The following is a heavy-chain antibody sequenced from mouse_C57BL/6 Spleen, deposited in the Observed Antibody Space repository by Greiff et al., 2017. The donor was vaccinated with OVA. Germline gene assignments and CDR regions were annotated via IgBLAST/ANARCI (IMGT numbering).Heavy chain of an antibody. CDR2: ISDGGSYT. CDR3: ARDGDGAWFAY. Sequence: EVHLVESGGGLVKPGGSLKLSCAASGFTFSSYAMSWVRQTPEKRLEWVATISDGGSYTYSPDNVKGRFTISRDNAKNNLYLQMSHLKSEDTAMYYCARDGDGAWFAYWGQGTLVTVSA. J-gene: IGHJ3*01. V-gene: IGHV5-4*01. CDR1: GFTFSSYA.